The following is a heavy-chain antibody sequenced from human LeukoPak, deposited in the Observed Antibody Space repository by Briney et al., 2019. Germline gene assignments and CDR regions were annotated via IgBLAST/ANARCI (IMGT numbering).Heavy chain of an antibody. J-gene: IGHJ6*02. CDR1: GGTFSSYA. V-gene: IGHV1-69*01. D-gene: IGHD2-2*02. CDR3: ARGSLYCSSTSCYKNYYYGMDV. CDR2: IIPIFGTA. Sequence: ASVKVSCKASGGTFSSYAISWVRQAPGQGLEWMGGIIPIFGTANYAQKFQGRVTITADESTSTAYMELSSLRSEDTAVYYCARGSLYCSSTSCYKNYYYGMDVWGQGTTVTVSS.